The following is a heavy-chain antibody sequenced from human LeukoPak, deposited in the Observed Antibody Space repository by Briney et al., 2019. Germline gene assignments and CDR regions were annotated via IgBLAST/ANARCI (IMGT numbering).Heavy chain of an antibody. V-gene: IGHV3-30*04. Sequence: GGSLRLSCAASGFTFSSYAMHWIRQAPGKGLEWVAVISYDGSNKYYADSVKGRFTISRDNAKNSLYLQMNSLRAEDTAVYYCARVGSGDYRYYFYMDVWGKGTTVTISS. CDR3: ARVGSGDYRYYFYMDV. CDR1: GFTFSSYA. CDR2: ISYDGSNK. D-gene: IGHD4-17*01. J-gene: IGHJ6*03.